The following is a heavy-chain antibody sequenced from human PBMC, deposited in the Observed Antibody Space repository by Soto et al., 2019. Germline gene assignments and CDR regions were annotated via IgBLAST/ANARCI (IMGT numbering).Heavy chain of an antibody. D-gene: IGHD5-18*01. J-gene: IGHJ6*02. CDR3: ARDGRGYSYGLWGRVF. Sequence: ASVKVYCKASGGTFSSYTISWVRQAPGQGLEWMGRIIPILGIANYAQKFQGRVTITADKSTSTAYMELSSLRSEDTAVYYCARDGRGYSYGLWGRVFWGQGTTVTVSS. CDR1: GGTFSSYT. V-gene: IGHV1-69*04. CDR2: IIPILGIA.